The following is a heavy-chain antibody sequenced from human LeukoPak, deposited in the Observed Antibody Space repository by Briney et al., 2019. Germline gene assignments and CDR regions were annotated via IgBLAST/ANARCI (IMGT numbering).Heavy chain of an antibody. D-gene: IGHD2-15*01. CDR1: GFTFSSYE. CDR2: ISHSGSTI. V-gene: IGHV3-48*03. Sequence: PAGSLRLSCVVSGFTFSSYEMNWVRQAPGKGLEWVSYISHSGSTIYYADSVKGRFTISRDNAKNSLYLQMNSLRTEDTAVYYCARSRGVDWFDPWGQGTLVTVSS. J-gene: IGHJ5*02. CDR3: ARSRGVDWFDP.